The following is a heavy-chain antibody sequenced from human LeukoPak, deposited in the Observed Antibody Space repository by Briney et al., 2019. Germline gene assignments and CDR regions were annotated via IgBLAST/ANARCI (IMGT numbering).Heavy chain of an antibody. D-gene: IGHD1-14*01. CDR2: ISYDGSNK. CDR1: GFTFSSYA. Sequence: GGSLRLSCAASGFTFSSYAMHWVRQAPGKGLEWVAVISYDGSNKYYADSVKGRFTISRDNSKNTLYLQMNSLRAEDTAVYYCTRGTDHSDYWGQGTLVTVSS. CDR3: TRGTDHSDY. J-gene: IGHJ4*02. V-gene: IGHV3-30-3*01.